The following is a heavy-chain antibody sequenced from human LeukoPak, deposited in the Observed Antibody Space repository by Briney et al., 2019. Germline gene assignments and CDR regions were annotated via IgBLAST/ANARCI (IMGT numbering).Heavy chain of an antibody. CDR1: GFTVSSNC. J-gene: IGHJ4*02. V-gene: IGHV3-66*01. CDR3: ARDLLGYQLLNC. D-gene: IGHD2-2*01. CDR2: IYSGGST. Sequence: GGSLRLSCAASGFTVSSNCMSWVRQAPGKGLEWVSVIYSGGSTYYADSVKGRFTISRDSSKNTLYLQMNSLRAEDTAVYYCARDLLGYQLLNCWGQGTLVTVSS.